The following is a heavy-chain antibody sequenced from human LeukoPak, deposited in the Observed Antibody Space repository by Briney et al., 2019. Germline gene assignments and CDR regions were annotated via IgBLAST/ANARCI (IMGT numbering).Heavy chain of an antibody. Sequence: GGSLRLSCAASGFTFRSYGMSWVRQAPGKGLEWVSTFGSSGGSTYYADSVKGRFTISRGNSKNTLYLQMNSLRAEDTAVYYCAKGGGGYLDYWGQGTLVTVSS. CDR2: FGSSGGST. J-gene: IGHJ4*02. V-gene: IGHV3-23*01. D-gene: IGHD3-16*02. CDR3: AKGGGGYLDY. CDR1: GFTFRSYG.